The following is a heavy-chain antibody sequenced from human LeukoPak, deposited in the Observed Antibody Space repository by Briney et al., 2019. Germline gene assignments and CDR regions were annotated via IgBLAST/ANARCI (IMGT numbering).Heavy chain of an antibody. D-gene: IGHD2-2*01. V-gene: IGHV4-39*07. Sequence: SETLSLTCTVSGGSISITRYYWGWIRQPPGKGLEWIASMYSSGTTYYNPSLKRRVTISVDTSKNQFSLKLSSVTAADTAVYYCARGPPDCSSTSCYAFDAFDIWGQGTMVTVSS. CDR3: ARGPPDCSSTSCYAFDAFDI. CDR1: GGSISITRYY. CDR2: MYSSGTT. J-gene: IGHJ3*02.